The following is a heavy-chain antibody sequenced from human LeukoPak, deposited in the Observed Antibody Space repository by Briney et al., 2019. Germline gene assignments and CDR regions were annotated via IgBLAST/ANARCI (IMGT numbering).Heavy chain of an antibody. CDR1: GYTFNAYG. D-gene: IGHD2-2*01. V-gene: IGHV1-18*01. J-gene: IGHJ4*02. Sequence: ASVKVSCKTSGYTFNAYGISWVRQAPGHGLEWMGWISTFNGNRHFAQNFQDRVSLTTDTSTTTAFMELSSLRSDDSAVYYCARDRGDCSSTSCYFGYWGQGTLVTVSS. CDR2: ISTFNGNR. CDR3: ARDRGDCSSTSCYFGY.